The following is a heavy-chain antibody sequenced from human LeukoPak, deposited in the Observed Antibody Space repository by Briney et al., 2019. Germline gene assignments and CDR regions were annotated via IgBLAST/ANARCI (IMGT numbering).Heavy chain of an antibody. J-gene: IGHJ6*02. CDR2: ISDSGGST. D-gene: IGHD2-15*01. V-gene: IGHV3-64D*09. CDR3: VRGYSFGPYGMDV. Sequence: GVSLRLSCSASVFPFSSYAMHWVRQAPGKGLEYVSAISDSGGSTYYADSVKGRFTISRDNSKNMLYLQMSSLRAEDTAVYFCVRGYSFGPYGMDVWGQGTTVTVSS. CDR1: VFPFSSYA.